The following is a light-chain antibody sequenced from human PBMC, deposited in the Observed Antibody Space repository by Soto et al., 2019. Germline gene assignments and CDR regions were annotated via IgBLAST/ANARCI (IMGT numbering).Light chain of an antibody. Sequence: QSVLTQPASVSGSPGQSITISCTGTSNDVGGYNLVSWYQQHPGKAPKLIIYEGTKRPSGVSDRFSGSRYGNTASLTISALQAEDEPDYSCCSFAGGATFVFGGGTKLTVL. CDR2: EGT. CDR3: CSFAGGATFV. CDR1: SNDVGGYNL. V-gene: IGLV2-23*03. J-gene: IGLJ2*01.